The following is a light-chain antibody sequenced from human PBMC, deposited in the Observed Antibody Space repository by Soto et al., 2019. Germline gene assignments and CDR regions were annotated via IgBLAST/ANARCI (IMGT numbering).Light chain of an antibody. V-gene: IGKV3-20*01. CDR1: QTIGDND. J-gene: IGKJ4*01. Sequence: EIVLTQSPDTLSLSPGERGTLSCRASQTIGDNDFAWYQQKPGQAPRLLIYGASSRATGIPDRFSGSGSGTDFTLTISSLKPEDFAVYYCQQYGSSPHFGGGTKVEIK. CDR2: GAS. CDR3: QQYGSSPH.